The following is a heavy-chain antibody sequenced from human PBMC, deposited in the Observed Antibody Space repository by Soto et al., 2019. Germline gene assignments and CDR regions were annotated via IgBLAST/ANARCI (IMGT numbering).Heavy chain of an antibody. J-gene: IGHJ6*02. V-gene: IGHV4-34*01. D-gene: IGHD3-3*01. CDR2: INHSGST. CDR1: GGSFSGYY. CDR3: ARVNLSITIFGVVIPPGYYGMDV. Sequence: SETLSLTCAVYGGSFSGYYWSWIRQPPGKGLEWIGEINHSGSTNYNPSLKSRVTISVDTSKNQFSLKLSSVTAADTAVYYCARVNLSITIFGVVIPPGYYGMDVWGQGTTVTVSS.